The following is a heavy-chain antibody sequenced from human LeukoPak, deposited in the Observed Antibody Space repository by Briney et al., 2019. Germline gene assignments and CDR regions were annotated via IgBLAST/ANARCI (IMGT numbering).Heavy chain of an antibody. J-gene: IGHJ4*02. D-gene: IGHD2-15*01. V-gene: IGHV3-33*01. CDR3: ARAGYCSGGSCYGSDY. CDR2: IWYDGSIQ. CDR1: GFTFRSYG. Sequence: PGGSLRLSCAASGFTFRSYGMHWVRQAPGKGLEWVASIWYDGSIQYYADSVKGRFTISGDNSKNTLYLQMDSLRAEDTAVYYCARAGYCSGGSCYGSDYWGQGTLVTVSS.